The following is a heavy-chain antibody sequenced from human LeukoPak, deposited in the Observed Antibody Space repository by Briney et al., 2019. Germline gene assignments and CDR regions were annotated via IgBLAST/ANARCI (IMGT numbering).Heavy chain of an antibody. V-gene: IGHV1-69*04. CDR1: GGTFSSYA. CDR2: IIPIFGIA. Sequence: SVKVSCKASGGTFSSYAISWVRQAPGQGLEWMGRIIPIFGIANYAQKFQGRVTITADKSTSTAYMELNSLRAEDTAVYYCARGTFRGLWQADLRFDYWGQGTLVTVSS. CDR3: ARGTFRGLWQADLRFDY. D-gene: IGHD5-24*01. J-gene: IGHJ4*02.